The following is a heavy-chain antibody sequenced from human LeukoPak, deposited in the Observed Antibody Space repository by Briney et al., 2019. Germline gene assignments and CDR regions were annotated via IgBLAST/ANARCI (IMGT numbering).Heavy chain of an antibody. CDR2: ISWNSGSI. V-gene: IGHV3-9*01. CDR1: GFTFDDYA. J-gene: IGHJ4*02. CDR3: VIDSWELRGY. Sequence: PGGSLRLSCAASGFTFDDYAMHWVRQAPGKGLEWVSGISWNSGSIGYADSVKGRFTISRDNAKNSLSLQMNSLRAEDTAVYYCVIDSWELRGYWGQGTLVTVSS. D-gene: IGHD1-26*01.